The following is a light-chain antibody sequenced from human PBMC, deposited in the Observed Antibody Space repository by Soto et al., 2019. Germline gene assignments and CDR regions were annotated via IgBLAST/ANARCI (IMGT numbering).Light chain of an antibody. Sequence: DIQMTQSPSTLSASVGDRVTITCRASQSISSWLAWYQQKPGKAPKLLIYKASSLESGVPSRFSGSGSGTEFTLTISRLQPDDFATYYCQQYNSYWTCGQGTKVEL. V-gene: IGKV1-5*03. CDR3: QQYNSYWT. CDR1: QSISSW. CDR2: KAS. J-gene: IGKJ1*01.